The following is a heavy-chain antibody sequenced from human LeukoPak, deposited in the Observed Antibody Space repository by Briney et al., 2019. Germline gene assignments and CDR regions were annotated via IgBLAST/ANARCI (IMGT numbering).Heavy chain of an antibody. Sequence: GASVKVCCKASGGTFSSYAISWVRQAPGQGLEWMGRIIPILGIANYAQKFQGRVTITADKSTSTAYMELSSLRSEDTAVYYCARDLRRDGHNFSFDYWGQGTLVTVSS. CDR3: ARDLRRDGHNFSFDY. V-gene: IGHV1-69*04. CDR2: IIPILGIA. CDR1: GGTFSSYA. D-gene: IGHD5-24*01. J-gene: IGHJ4*02.